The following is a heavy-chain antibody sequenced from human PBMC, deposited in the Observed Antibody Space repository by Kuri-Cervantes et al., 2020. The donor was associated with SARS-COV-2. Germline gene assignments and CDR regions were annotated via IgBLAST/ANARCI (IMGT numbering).Heavy chain of an antibody. J-gene: IGHJ3*02. D-gene: IGHD6-19*01. CDR2: IRYDGSNK. V-gene: IGHV3-30*02. CDR1: GFTFSSYG. Sequence: GGSLRFSCAASGFTFSSYGMHWVRQAPGKGLEWVAFIRYDGSNKYYADSVKGRFTISRDSSKNTLYLQMNSLRAEDTAVYYCAREGLVSFSFDIWGQGTMVTVSS. CDR3: AREGLVSFSFDI.